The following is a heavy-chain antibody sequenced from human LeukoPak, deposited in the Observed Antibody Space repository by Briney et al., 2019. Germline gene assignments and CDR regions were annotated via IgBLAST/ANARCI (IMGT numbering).Heavy chain of an antibody. CDR1: GFTFSGSA. J-gene: IGHJ4*02. Sequence: PGGSLRLSCVASGFTFSGSAVHWVRQSSGKGLQWVGRIRNKANSYTAEYAASVKGRFTISRDDSKNSLYLQMNSLKTEDTAVYYCARDTIGSPDGYWGQGTLVTVSS. CDR2: IRNKANSYTA. CDR3: ARDTIGSPDGY. D-gene: IGHD2-2*01. V-gene: IGHV3-72*01.